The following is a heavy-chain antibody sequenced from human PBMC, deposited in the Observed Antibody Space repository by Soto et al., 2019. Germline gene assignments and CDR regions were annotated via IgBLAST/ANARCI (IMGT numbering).Heavy chain of an antibody. D-gene: IGHD3-3*01. Sequence: QVQLVQSGAEVKKPGASVKVSCKASGYTFTGYYMHWVRQAPGQGLEWMGWINPNSGGTNYAQKFQGRVTMTRDTSISTAYMELSRLRSDDTAVYYCARDRTDFWSRGGWFDPWGQGTLVTVSS. CDR3: ARDRTDFWSRGGWFDP. CDR1: GYTFTGYY. V-gene: IGHV1-2*02. CDR2: INPNSGGT. J-gene: IGHJ5*02.